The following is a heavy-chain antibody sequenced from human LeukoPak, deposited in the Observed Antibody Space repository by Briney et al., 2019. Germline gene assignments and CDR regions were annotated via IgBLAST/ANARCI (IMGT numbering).Heavy chain of an antibody. V-gene: IGHV4-61*02. D-gene: IGHD2-15*01. CDR1: GGSISSGSYY. CDR3: ARDREYCSGGSCYSYFDY. J-gene: IGHJ4*02. Sequence: SQTQSLTCTVSGGSISSGSYYWRWIRQPAGKGLEWIGRIYNSGSTNYNPSLKSRVTISVDTSKNQFSLKLSSVTAADTAVYYCARDREYCSGGSCYSYFDYWGQGTLVTVSS. CDR2: IYNSGST.